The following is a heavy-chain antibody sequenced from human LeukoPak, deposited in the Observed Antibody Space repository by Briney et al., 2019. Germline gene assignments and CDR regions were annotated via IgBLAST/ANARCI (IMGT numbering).Heavy chain of an antibody. V-gene: IGHV4-59*08. Sequence: PSETLSLTCTVSGGSISSYYWSWIRQPPGKGLEWIGYIYYSGSTNYNPSLKSRVTISVDTSKNQFSLKLSSVTAADTAVYYCARVRKSAVVVVAATSIPRGAFDYWGQGTLVTVSS. D-gene: IGHD2-15*01. CDR3: ARVRKSAVVVVAATSIPRGAFDY. CDR2: IYYSGST. J-gene: IGHJ4*02. CDR1: GGSISSYY.